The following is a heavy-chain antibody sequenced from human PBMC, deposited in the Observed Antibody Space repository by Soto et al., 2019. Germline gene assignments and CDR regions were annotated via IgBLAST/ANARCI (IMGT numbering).Heavy chain of an antibody. CDR1: GFIFNAYA. V-gene: IGHV3-23*01. J-gene: IGHJ4*02. CDR3: ARVASDYINSADH. Sequence: EVQLLESGGGLVQPGGSLRLSCAASGFIFNAYAMTWVRQAPGKELEWVSAIGGSGGNTYYAASVKGRFTISRDNSKDTVHLEMNRLRVDDTAVYFCARVASDYINSADHWGQGILVTVSS. CDR2: IGGSGGNT. D-gene: IGHD4-4*01.